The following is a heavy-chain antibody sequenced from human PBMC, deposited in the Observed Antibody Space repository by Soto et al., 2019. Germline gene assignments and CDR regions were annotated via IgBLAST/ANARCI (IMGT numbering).Heavy chain of an antibody. D-gene: IGHD2-15*01. V-gene: IGHV1-69*06. CDR3: ARAEPLEYCSGGSCRGMDV. CDR1: GGTFSSYA. CDR2: IIPIFGTA. Sequence: GASVKVSCKASGGTFSSYAISWVRQAPGQGLEWMGGIIPIFGTANYAQKFQGRVTITADKSTSTAYMELSSLRSEDMAVYYCARAEPLEYCSGGSCRGMDVWGQGTTVTVSS. J-gene: IGHJ6*02.